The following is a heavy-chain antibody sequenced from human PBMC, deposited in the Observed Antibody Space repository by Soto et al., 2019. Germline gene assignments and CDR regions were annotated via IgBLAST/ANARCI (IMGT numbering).Heavy chain of an antibody. V-gene: IGHV4-34*01. CDR3: ARSFAPDRITMVRGVIWGPFDY. J-gene: IGHJ4*02. D-gene: IGHD3-10*01. Sequence: SETLSLTCAVYGGSFIGYYWSWIRQPPGKGLEWIGEINHSGSTNYNPSLKSRVTISVDTSKNQFSLKLSSVTAADTAVYYCARSFAPDRITMVRGVIWGPFDYWGQGTLVTVSS. CDR2: INHSGST. CDR1: GGSFIGYY.